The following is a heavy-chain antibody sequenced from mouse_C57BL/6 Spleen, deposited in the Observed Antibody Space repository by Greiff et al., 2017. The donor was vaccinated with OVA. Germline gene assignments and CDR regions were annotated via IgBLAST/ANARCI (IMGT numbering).Heavy chain of an antibody. J-gene: IGHJ3*01. CDR3: AKGDYYGCSRWFAY. D-gene: IGHD1-1*01. V-gene: IGHV1-18*01. CDR1: GFTFTDYN. Sequence: EVQLQQSGPELVKPGASVKIPCKASGFTFTDYNMDWVKQSHGKSLEWIGVISPNNGGNIYNQKFKGKATLTVAKYSSTAYMELRSLTSEDTAVYYCAKGDYYGCSRWFAYWGQGTLVTVSA. CDR2: ISPNNGGN.